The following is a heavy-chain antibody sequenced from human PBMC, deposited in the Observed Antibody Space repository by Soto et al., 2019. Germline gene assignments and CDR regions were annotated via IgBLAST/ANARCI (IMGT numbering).Heavy chain of an antibody. CDR3: ASSGPYSGYDADAFDI. J-gene: IGHJ3*02. V-gene: IGHV4-39*01. D-gene: IGHD5-12*01. CDR2: IYYSGST. CDR1: GGSISSSSYY. Sequence: SETLSLTCTVSGGSISSSSYYWGWIRQPPGKGLEWIGSIYYSGSTYYNPSLKSRVTISVDTSKNQFSLKLSSVTAADTAVYYCASSGPYSGYDADAFDIWGQGTMVTVSS.